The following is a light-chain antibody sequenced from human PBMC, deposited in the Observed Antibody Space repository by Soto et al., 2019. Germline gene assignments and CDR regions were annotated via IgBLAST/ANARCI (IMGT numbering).Light chain of an antibody. CDR1: EGITNY. CDR2: AAS. Sequence: DIQMTQSPSSLSASVGDRVTITCRASEGITNYLACYQKKPGKGPRLLIYAASTLHSGVPSRFSGSGSGTDFTLTISSLQPEDVAAYYCQKYNSAPLTFGGGTKVDI. J-gene: IGKJ4*01. CDR3: QKYNSAPLT. V-gene: IGKV1-27*01.